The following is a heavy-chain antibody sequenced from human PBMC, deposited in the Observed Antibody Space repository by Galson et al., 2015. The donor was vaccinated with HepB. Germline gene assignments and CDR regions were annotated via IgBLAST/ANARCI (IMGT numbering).Heavy chain of an antibody. J-gene: IGHJ4*02. CDR2: IKTSTDGETT. V-gene: IGHV3-15*01. Sequence: SLRLSCAASGFPFSNFWMSWVRQAPGKGLEWVGRIKTSTDGETTEYGAPARGRFTISRDDSKNTLYLQMNTLETEDTAVYYCTSAYGDYNSFPSGEFDYWGQGTLVTVSS. D-gene: IGHD4-17*01. CDR1: GFPFSNFW. CDR3: TSAYGDYNSFPSGEFDY.